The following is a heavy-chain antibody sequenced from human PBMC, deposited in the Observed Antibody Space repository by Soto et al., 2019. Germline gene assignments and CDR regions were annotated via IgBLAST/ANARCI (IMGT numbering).Heavy chain of an antibody. CDR1: WGNFNSYA. V-gene: IGHV1-69*13. J-gene: IGHJ5*02. CDR2: IIPIFGTA. D-gene: IGHD3-16*01. CDR3: AALGEFDP. Sequence: SMKVSRKAFWGNFNSYANNWVRQAPGQGLEWMGGIIPIFGTANYAQKFQGRVTITADESTSTAYMELSSLISEDTAVYYCAALGEFDPWGQGTLVTVCS.